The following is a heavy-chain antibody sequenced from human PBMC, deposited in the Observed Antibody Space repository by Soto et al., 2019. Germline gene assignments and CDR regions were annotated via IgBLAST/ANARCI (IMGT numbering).Heavy chain of an antibody. J-gene: IGHJ4*02. CDR3: AKGSRWHKGVPYSSSWYYFDY. CDR1: GFTFSSYA. CDR2: ISGSGGST. Sequence: GGSLRLSCAASGFTFSSYAMSWVRQAPGKGLEWVSAISGSGGSTYYADSVKGRFTISRDNSKNTLYLQMNSLRAEDTAVYYCAKGSRWHKGVPYSSSWYYFDYWGQGTLVTVAS. D-gene: IGHD6-13*01. V-gene: IGHV3-23*01.